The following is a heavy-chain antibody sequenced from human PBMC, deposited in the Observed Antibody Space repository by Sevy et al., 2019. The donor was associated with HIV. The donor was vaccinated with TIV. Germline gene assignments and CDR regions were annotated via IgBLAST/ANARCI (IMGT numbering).Heavy chain of an antibody. Sequence: GESLKISCAASGFRFNNFGMYWVRQAPGKGLEGVEFIRYDGINKYYVDSVKGRSTISRDNSKDTLYLEMKSLRLEDTAIYYCAKGGSGGIDHYGMDVWGQGTTVTVSS. CDR3: AKGGSGGIDHYGMDV. V-gene: IGHV3-30*02. CDR2: IRYDGINK. J-gene: IGHJ6*02. D-gene: IGHD6-25*01. CDR1: GFRFNNFG.